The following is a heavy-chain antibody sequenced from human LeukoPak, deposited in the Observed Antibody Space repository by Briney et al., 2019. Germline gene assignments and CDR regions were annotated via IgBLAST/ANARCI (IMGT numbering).Heavy chain of an antibody. CDR2: ISGGGGSS. V-gene: IGHV3-23*01. D-gene: IGHD5-18*01. CDR3: AKDPYSYDTSGAIGGYFQH. CDR1: GFIFSTYA. Sequence: GGSLRLSCAASGFIFSTYAMSWVRQAPGKGLEWVSAISGGGGSSYYADSVKGRFTISRDNSKNTLYLQMNSLRAEDTALYYCAKDPYSYDTSGAIGGYFQHWGQGTLVTVSA. J-gene: IGHJ1*01.